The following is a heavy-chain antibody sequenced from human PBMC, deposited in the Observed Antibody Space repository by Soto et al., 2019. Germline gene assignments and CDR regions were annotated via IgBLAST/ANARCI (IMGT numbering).Heavy chain of an antibody. CDR3: ARGGLLLWFGELKYYYMDV. V-gene: IGHV1-8*01. CDR1: GYTFTSYD. Sequence: ASVKVSCKASGYTFTSYDINWVRQATGQGLEWMGWMNPNSGNTGYAQKFQGRVTMTRNTSISTAYMELSSLRSEDTAVYYCARGGLLLWFGELKYYYMDVWGKGTTVTVSS. J-gene: IGHJ6*03. CDR2: MNPNSGNT. D-gene: IGHD3-10*01.